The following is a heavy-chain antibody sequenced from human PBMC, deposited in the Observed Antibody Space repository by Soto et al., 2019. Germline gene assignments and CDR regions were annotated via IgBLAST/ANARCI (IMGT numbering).Heavy chain of an antibody. CDR3: ARWISGIGAGSFHP. V-gene: IGHV1-18*04. Sequence: QVQLVQSGAEVMKPGASVKVSCQTSGYTFTMYGISWVRQAPGQGLEWMGWISAENGKTTYEEKIHGRVTMTTDTSTSTAYMELRSLRSDDTAMYFCARWISGIGAGSFHPWGQGTLVTVSS. J-gene: IGHJ5*02. CDR1: GYTFTMYG. CDR2: ISAENGKT. D-gene: IGHD2-15*01.